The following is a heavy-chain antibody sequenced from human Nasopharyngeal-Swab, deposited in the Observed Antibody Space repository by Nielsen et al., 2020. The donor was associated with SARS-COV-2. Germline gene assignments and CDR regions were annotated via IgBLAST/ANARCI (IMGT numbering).Heavy chain of an antibody. CDR2: ISYDGSNK. CDR1: GFTFSSYG. Sequence: GGSLRLSCAASGFTFSSYGMHWVRQAPGKGLEWVAVISYDGSNKYYADSVKGRFTISRDNSKNTLYLQMNSLRAEDTAVYYCATESTTVVTPEYYYYMDVWGKGTTVTVSS. J-gene: IGHJ6*03. CDR3: ATESTTVVTPEYYYYMDV. V-gene: IGHV3-30*03. D-gene: IGHD4-23*01.